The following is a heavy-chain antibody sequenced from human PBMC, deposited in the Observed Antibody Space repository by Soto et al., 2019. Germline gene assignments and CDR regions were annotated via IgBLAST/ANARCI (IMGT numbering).Heavy chain of an antibody. J-gene: IGHJ6*02. V-gene: IGHV4-34*01. CDR3: ARRHPQRITMIVVVIKALPYGMDV. CDR2: INHSGST. CDR1: GGSFSGYY. D-gene: IGHD3-22*01. Sequence: PSETLSLTCAVYGGSFSGYYWSWIRQPPGKGLEWIGEINHSGSTNYNPSLKSRVTTSVDTSKNQFSLKLSSVTAADTAVYYCARRHPQRITMIVVVIKALPYGMDVWGQGTTVTVSS.